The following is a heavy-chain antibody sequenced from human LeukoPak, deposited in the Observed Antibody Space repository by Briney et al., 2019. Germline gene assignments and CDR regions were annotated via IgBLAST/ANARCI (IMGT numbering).Heavy chain of an antibody. CDR2: IYHSGST. J-gene: IGHJ4*02. CDR3: ARASYYYGSGRPSYYFDY. V-gene: IGHV4-4*02. D-gene: IGHD3-10*01. Sequence: SETLSLTCAVSGDSISSSNCWSWVRQPPGKGLEWIGEIYHSGSTNYNPSLKGRVTISVDNSKNQFSLKLSSVTAADTAVYYCARASYYYGSGRPSYYFDYWGQGTLVTVSS. CDR1: GDSISSSNC.